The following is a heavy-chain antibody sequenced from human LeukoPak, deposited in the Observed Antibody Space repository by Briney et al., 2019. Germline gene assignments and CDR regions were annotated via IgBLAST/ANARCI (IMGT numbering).Heavy chain of an antibody. CDR3: ARGPVGGVVRAGDAFDI. J-gene: IGHJ3*02. CDR1: GFTFSSYA. D-gene: IGHD2-8*02. CDR2: IYYSGST. Sequence: LRLSCAASGFTFSSYAMSWIRQHPGKGLEWIGYIYYSGSTYYNPSLKSRVTISVDTSKNQFSLKLSSVTAADTAVYYCARGPVGGVVRAGDAFDIWGQGTMVTVSS. V-gene: IGHV4-31*02.